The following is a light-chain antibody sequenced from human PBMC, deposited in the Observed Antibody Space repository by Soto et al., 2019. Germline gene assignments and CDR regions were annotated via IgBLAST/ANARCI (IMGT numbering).Light chain of an antibody. V-gene: IGKV3-20*01. CDR3: QQYGSSPPT. J-gene: IGKJ2*01. CDR2: CAS. CDR1: QSVSSSY. Sequence: EIVLTQSPSTLSLSPGERATLSCRASQSVSSSYLAWYQQKPGQAPRLLIYCASSRATGIPDRFSGSGSGTDFTLTISRLEPEDFAVYYCQQYGSSPPTFGQGTKLEIK.